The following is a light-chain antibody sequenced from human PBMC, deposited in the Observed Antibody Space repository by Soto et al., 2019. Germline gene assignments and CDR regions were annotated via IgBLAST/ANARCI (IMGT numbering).Light chain of an antibody. J-gene: IGKJ5*01. Sequence: EIVMTQSPATLSVSPGERATLSCRAGQGVTTNFAWYQQKSGQSPRLLIYDVSIRVTGVPARFSATGSETDFTLTISGLQSEDSAVYFCQQYNNWPLSFGQGTRLEIK. V-gene: IGKV3-15*01. CDR2: DVS. CDR1: QGVTTN. CDR3: QQYNNWPLS.